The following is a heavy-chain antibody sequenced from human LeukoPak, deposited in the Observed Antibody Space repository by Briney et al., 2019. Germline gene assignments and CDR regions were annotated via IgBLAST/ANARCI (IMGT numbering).Heavy chain of an antibody. D-gene: IGHD3-9*01. CDR2: MNPNSRNT. Sequence: ASVKVSCKASGYTFTSYDINWVRQATGQGLEWMGWMNPNSRNTGYAQKFQGRVTMTRNTSISTAYMELSSLRSEDTAVYYCARGGLRYFDWLFSWFDPWGQGTLVTVSS. J-gene: IGHJ5*02. CDR3: ARGGLRYFDWLFSWFDP. V-gene: IGHV1-8*01. CDR1: GYTFTSYD.